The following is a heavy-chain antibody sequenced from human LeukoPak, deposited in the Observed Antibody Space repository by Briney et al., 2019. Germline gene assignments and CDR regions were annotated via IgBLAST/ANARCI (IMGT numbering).Heavy chain of an antibody. V-gene: IGHV1-69*13. J-gene: IGHJ1*01. CDR2: IIPLLGTS. CDR3: ARGVLPSSIKYFQH. CDR1: GYTFTGYY. D-gene: IGHD2-2*01. Sequence: ASVKVSCKASGYTFTGYYIHWVRQAPGQGLEWMGGIIPLLGTSKYAHKFQGRITITAVESTRTVYMELRSLRSEDTAVYYCARGVLPSSIKYFQHWGQGTLVTVSS.